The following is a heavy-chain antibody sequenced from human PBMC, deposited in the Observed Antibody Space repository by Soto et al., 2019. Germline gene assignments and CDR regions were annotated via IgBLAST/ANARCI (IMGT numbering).Heavy chain of an antibody. Sequence: TLSLTCAVYGGSFSGYYWSWIRQPPGKGLEWIGEINHSGSTNYNPSLKSRVTISVDTSKNQFSLKLSSVTAADTAVYYCARARGRQYGVYSIDYYYYYGMDVWGQGTTVTVSS. CDR2: INHSGST. D-gene: IGHD2-8*01. V-gene: IGHV4-34*01. J-gene: IGHJ6*02. CDR3: ARARGRQYGVYSIDYYYYYGMDV. CDR1: GGSFSGYY.